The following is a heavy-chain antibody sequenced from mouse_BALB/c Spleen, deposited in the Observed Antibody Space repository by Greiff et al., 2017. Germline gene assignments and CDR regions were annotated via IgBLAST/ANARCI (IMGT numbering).Heavy chain of an antibody. D-gene: IGHD2-14*01. CDR1: GFTFSSYG. CDR2: ISSGGSYT. J-gene: IGHJ1*01. Sequence: DVKLVESGGDLVKPGGSLQLSCAASGFTFSSYGMSWVRQTPDQRLEWVATISSGGSYTYYPDSVKGRFTISRDNAKNTLYLQMSSLKSEDTAMYYCARHEDYRNDGSSYWYFDVWGAGTTVTVSS. CDR3: ARHEDYRNDGSSYWYFDV. V-gene: IGHV5-6*02.